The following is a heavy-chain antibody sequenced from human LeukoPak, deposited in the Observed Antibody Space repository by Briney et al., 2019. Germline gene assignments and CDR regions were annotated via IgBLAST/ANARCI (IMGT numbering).Heavy chain of an antibody. V-gene: IGHV4-59*12. CDR2: IYHSGST. J-gene: IGHJ2*01. Sequence: TSETLSLTCTVSGGSISNYYWSWIRQPPGKGLEWIGYIYHSGSTYYNPSLKSRVTISIDRSKNQFSLKLSSVTAADTAVYYCARTSLEYCGGDCYYYWYFDLWGRGTLVTVSS. CDR3: ARTSLEYCGGDCYYYWYFDL. D-gene: IGHD2-21*02. CDR1: GGSISNYY.